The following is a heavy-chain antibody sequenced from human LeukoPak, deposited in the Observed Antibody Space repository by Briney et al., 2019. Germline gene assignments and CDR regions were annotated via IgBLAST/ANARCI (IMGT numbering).Heavy chain of an antibody. D-gene: IGHD3-22*01. CDR2: IYYNGST. CDR1: GGSMRSYH. CDR3: ARLLYYYESSGFDY. V-gene: IGHV4-59*08. Sequence: SETLSLTCTVSGGSMRSYHWSWIRQSPGRGLEWIGYIYYNGSTNYNPSLKSRVTISVDTSKNQFSLKLSSVTAADTAVYYCARLLYYYESSGFDYWGQGTLVTVSS. J-gene: IGHJ4*02.